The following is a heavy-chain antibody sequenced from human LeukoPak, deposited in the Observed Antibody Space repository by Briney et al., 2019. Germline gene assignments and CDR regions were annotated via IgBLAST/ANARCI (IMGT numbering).Heavy chain of an antibody. CDR3: ARGDYFGSGTSFIDAFDI. J-gene: IGHJ3*02. V-gene: IGHV3-7*01. CDR1: GFTFSNYR. D-gene: IGHD3-10*01. Sequence: PGGSLRLSCAASGFTFSNYRMSWVRQAPGKGLEWVANIKQYGSEKYYVDSVKGRFTISRDNAKNSLYLRMNSLRAEDTAVYYCARGDYFGSGTSFIDAFDIWGQGTMVTVS. CDR2: IKQYGSEK.